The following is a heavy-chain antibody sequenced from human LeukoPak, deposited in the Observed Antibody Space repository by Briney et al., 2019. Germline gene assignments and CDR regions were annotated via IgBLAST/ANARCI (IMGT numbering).Heavy chain of an antibody. Sequence: GRSLRLSCAASGFTFSSYAMHWVRQAPGKGLEWVAVISYDGSNKYYADSVKGRFTISRDNSKNTLYLQMNSLRAEDTAVYYCAKERGYDILTGYYSYGMDVWGKGTTVTVSS. D-gene: IGHD3-9*01. V-gene: IGHV3-30*04. CDR3: AKERGYDILTGYYSYGMDV. CDR2: ISYDGSNK. CDR1: GFTFSSYA. J-gene: IGHJ6*04.